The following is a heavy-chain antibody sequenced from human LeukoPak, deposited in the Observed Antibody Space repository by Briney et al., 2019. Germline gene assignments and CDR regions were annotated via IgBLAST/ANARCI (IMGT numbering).Heavy chain of an antibody. Sequence: GGSLRLSCAASGFTFSSYWMHWVRQAPGKGLVWVSRINSDGSSTSYADSVKGRFTISRDNAKNTLYLQMNSLRAEDTAVYYCARSGYYDSTGYLDYWGQGTLVTVSS. D-gene: IGHD3-22*01. CDR3: ARSGYYDSTGYLDY. V-gene: IGHV3-74*01. J-gene: IGHJ4*02. CDR2: INSDGSST. CDR1: GFTFSSYW.